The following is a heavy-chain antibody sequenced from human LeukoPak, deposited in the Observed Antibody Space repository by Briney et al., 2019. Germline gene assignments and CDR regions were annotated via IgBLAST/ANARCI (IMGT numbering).Heavy chain of an antibody. D-gene: IGHD6-19*01. CDR3: VAVAGTFNWNFDY. V-gene: IGHV3-21*04. CDR1: GFTFSSYS. Sequence: GGSLRLSCAASGFTFSSYSMNWVRQAPGKGLEWVSSISSSSSYIYYADSVKGRFTISRDNAKNSLYLQMNSLRAEDTALYYCVAVAGTFNWNFDYWGQGTLVTVSS. CDR2: ISSSSSYI. J-gene: IGHJ4*02.